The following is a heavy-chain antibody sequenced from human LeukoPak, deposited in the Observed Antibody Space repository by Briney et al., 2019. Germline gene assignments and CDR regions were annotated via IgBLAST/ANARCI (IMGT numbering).Heavy chain of an antibody. Sequence: GGSLRLSCAASGFTFSDYWMTWVRQAPGKGLERVANIKQDGSEKYYVDSVKGRFTISRDNAKNSLYLQMNSLRAEDTAVYYCASRSGYFDCWGQGTLVTVSS. CDR3: ASRSGYFDC. CDR2: IKQDGSEK. J-gene: IGHJ4*02. D-gene: IGHD3-3*01. CDR1: GFTFSDYW. V-gene: IGHV3-7*01.